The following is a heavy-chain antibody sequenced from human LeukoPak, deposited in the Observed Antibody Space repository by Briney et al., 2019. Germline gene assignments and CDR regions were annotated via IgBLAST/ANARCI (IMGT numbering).Heavy chain of an antibody. CDR3: ARDLLGWRGEYFDP. Sequence: ASVKVSCKAFGGTFSSYAISWVRQAPGQGLEWMGWINPNSGGTNYAQKFQGRVTMTRDTSISTAYMGLSRLRPDDTAVYYCARDLLGWRGEYFDPWGQGTLVTVSS. D-gene: IGHD3-16*01. J-gene: IGHJ5*02. V-gene: IGHV1-2*02. CDR2: INPNSGGT. CDR1: GGTFSSYA.